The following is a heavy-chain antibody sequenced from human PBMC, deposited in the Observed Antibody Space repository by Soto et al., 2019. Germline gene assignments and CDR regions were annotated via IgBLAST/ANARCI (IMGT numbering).Heavy chain of an antibody. CDR3: ARGGVWLGELLYNYYYYGMDV. CDR1: GGSFSGYY. Sequence: SETLSLTCAVYGGSFSGYYWSWIRQPPGKGLEWIGEINHSGSTNYNPSLKSRVTISVDTSKNQFSLKLSSVTAADTAVYYCARGGVWLGELLYNYYYYGMDVWGQGTTVTVSS. CDR2: INHSGST. V-gene: IGHV4-34*01. J-gene: IGHJ6*02. D-gene: IGHD3-10*01.